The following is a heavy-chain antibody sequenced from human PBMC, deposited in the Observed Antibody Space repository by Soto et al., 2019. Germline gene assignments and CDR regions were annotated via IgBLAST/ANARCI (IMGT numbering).Heavy chain of an antibody. D-gene: IGHD3-3*01. CDR1: GFTFSSYS. V-gene: IGHV3-48*02. J-gene: IGHJ6*02. Sequence: GGSLRLSCAASGFTFSSYSMNWVRQAPGKGLEWVSYISSSSSTIYYADSVKGRFTISRDNAKNSLYLQMNSLRDEDTAVYYCARALTYDFWSGPSVTSMDVWGQGTTVTVSS. CDR2: ISSSSSTI. CDR3: ARALTYDFWSGPSVTSMDV.